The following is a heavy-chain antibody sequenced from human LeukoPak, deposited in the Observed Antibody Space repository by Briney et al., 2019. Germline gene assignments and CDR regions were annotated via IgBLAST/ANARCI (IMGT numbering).Heavy chain of an antibody. CDR2: MSDSGDYT. CDR3: AKDRHGIVGATPFDF. D-gene: IGHD1-26*01. J-gene: IGHJ4*02. V-gene: IGHV3-23*01. CDR1: GFSFHIYV. Sequence: GGSVRLSCAASGFSFHIYVMSWVRQAPGKGLEWVSSMSDSGDYTNYADSVKGRFSISRDNSKSTLYLQMDSLRGEDTAVYYCAKDRHGIVGATPFDFWGQGTLVTVSS.